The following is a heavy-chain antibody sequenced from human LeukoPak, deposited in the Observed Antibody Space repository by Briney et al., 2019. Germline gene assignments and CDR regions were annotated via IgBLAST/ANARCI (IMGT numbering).Heavy chain of an antibody. V-gene: IGHV3-23*01. CDR2: IRGSGGTT. CDR3: AREEPRIAAAGDY. J-gene: IGHJ4*02. D-gene: IGHD6-13*01. Sequence: GGSLRLSCAASGFTFSSYAMSWVRQTPGKGLEWVSAIRGSGGTTYYADSVKGRFTISRDNSKNTLYLQMNSLRAEDTAVYYCAREEPRIAAAGDYWGQGTLVTVSS. CDR1: GFTFSSYA.